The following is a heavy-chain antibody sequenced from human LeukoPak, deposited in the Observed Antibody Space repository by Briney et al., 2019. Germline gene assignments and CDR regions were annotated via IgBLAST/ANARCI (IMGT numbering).Heavy chain of an antibody. CDR2: ITTSDGNT. CDR3: AKDQRYSGWFFDY. J-gene: IGHJ4*02. Sequence: GGSLRLSCAASGFTFSSYTMSWVRQAPGKGLEWVSTITTSDGNTYYADSVKGRFTVSRDNSKNTLYLQMNSLRAEDTAVYYCAKDQRYSGWFFDYWGQGTLVTVSS. CDR1: GFTFSSYT. D-gene: IGHD5-12*01. V-gene: IGHV3-23*01.